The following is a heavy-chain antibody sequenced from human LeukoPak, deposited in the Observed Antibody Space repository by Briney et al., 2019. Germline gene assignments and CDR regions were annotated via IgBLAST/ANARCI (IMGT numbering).Heavy chain of an antibody. D-gene: IGHD1-1*01. Sequence: GGSLRLSCAAPGFTFSSYTGYWVRQAPGKGLEYVSAISNNGGSTYYANSVKGRFTISRDNSKNTLYLQMGSLRAEDMAVYYCARENARDGFNFWGQGTLVTVSS. CDR1: GFTFSSYT. J-gene: IGHJ4*02. CDR2: ISNNGGST. CDR3: ARENARDGFNF. V-gene: IGHV3-64*01.